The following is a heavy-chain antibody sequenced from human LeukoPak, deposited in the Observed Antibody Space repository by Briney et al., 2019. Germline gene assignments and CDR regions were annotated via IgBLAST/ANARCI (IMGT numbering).Heavy chain of an antibody. V-gene: IGHV1-2*02. CDR3: ARDGSWLQDKLYFLH. D-gene: IGHD6-19*01. CDR2: VDPNSGDT. Sequence: ASVKVSCKASGYTFTDYYLHWVRQTPGQGLEWMGCVDPNSGDTNYAQKFQGSVTMTRDTSISTAYMELNRLRSDDTAVYYCARDGSWLQDKLYFLHWGQGTLVTVSS. J-gene: IGHJ1*01. CDR1: GYTFTDYY.